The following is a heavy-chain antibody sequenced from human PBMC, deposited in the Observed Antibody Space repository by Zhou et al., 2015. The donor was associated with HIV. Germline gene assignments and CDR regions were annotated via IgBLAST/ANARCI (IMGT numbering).Heavy chain of an antibody. CDR2: IIPIFGTA. CDR1: GYTFTSYY. V-gene: IGHV1-69*01. Sequence: QVQLVQSGAEVKKPGASVKVSCKASGYTFTSYYMHWVRQAPGQGLEWMGGIIPIFGTANYAQKFQGRVTITADESTSTAYMELSSLRSEDTAVYYCARDGQWLVTYYGMDVWGQGTTVTVSS. D-gene: IGHD6-19*01. J-gene: IGHJ6*02. CDR3: ARDGQWLVTYYGMDV.